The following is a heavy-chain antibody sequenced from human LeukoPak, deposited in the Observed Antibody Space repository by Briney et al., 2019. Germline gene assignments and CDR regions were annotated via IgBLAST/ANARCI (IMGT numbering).Heavy chain of an antibody. CDR2: IATSSDYI. J-gene: IGHJ3*02. Sequence: GGSLRLSCAASGFTFSTYSMNWVRQAPGKGLEWVSSIATSSDYIYYAGSLKGRFTISRDNAKNSLYLHMYSLRPDDTAVYYCARGRSINILRGVAISDGFDIWGQGTKVTVS. CDR1: GFTFSTYS. V-gene: IGHV3-21*06. D-gene: IGHD3-10*01. CDR3: ARGRSINILRGVAISDGFDI.